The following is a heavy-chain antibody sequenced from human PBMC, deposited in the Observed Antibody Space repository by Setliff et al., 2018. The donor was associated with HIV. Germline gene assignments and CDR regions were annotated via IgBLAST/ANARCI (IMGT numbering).Heavy chain of an antibody. D-gene: IGHD6-13*01. CDR1: GGSISSNNW. CDR3: ARRGGISATLSVRAFDS. J-gene: IGHJ4*02. Sequence: PSETLSLTCAVSGGSISSNNWWSWVRQPPGKGLEWIGEIYHGGSTNYNSSLKSRVTISVDKSKNQFSLKLTSVTAADTAVYYCARRGGISATLSVRAFDSWGQGTLVTVSS. V-gene: IGHV4-4*02. CDR2: IYHGGST.